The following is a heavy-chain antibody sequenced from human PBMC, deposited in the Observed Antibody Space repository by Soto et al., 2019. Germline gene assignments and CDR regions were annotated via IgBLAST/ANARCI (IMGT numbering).Heavy chain of an antibody. D-gene: IGHD6-19*01. Sequence: SGKVSCKASGGTFSSYAISWVRQAPGQGLEWMGGIIPIFGTANYAQKFQGRVTITADESTGTAYMELSSLRSEDTAVYYCARGEEGAVAGYFDYWGQGTLVTVSS. J-gene: IGHJ4*02. CDR1: GGTFSSYA. CDR3: ARGEEGAVAGYFDY. CDR2: IIPIFGTA. V-gene: IGHV1-69*13.